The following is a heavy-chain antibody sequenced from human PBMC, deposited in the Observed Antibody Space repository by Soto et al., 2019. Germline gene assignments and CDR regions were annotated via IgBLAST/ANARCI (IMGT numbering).Heavy chain of an antibody. D-gene: IGHD5-12*01. Sequence: GGSLRLSCAASGFTFSSYGMHWVRQAPGKGLEWVAVISYDGSNKYYADSVKGRFTISRDNSKNTLYLQMNSLRAEDTAVYYCAKGVEMATIPAFFDCWGQGTLVTVSS. CDR2: ISYDGSNK. J-gene: IGHJ4*02. CDR3: AKGVEMATIPAFFDC. V-gene: IGHV3-30*18. CDR1: GFTFSSYG.